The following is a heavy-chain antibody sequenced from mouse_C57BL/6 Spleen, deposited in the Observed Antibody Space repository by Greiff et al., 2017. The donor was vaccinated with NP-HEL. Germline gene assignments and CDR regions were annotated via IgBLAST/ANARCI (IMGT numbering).Heavy chain of an antibody. V-gene: IGHV1-64*01. Sequence: QVQLQQPGAELVKPGASVKLSCKASGYTFTSYWMHWVKQRPGQGLEWIGMIHPNSGSTNYNEKFKSKATLTVDKSSSTAYMQLSSLTSEDSAVYYCASSRTAQEEWFAYWGQGTLVTVSA. CDR1: GYTFTSYW. D-gene: IGHD3-2*02. CDR3: ASSRTAQEEWFAY. J-gene: IGHJ3*01. CDR2: IHPNSGST.